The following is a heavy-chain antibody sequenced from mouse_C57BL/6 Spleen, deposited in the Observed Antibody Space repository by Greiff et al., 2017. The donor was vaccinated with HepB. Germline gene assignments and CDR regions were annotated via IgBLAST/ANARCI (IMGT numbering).Heavy chain of an antibody. J-gene: IGHJ1*03. V-gene: IGHV1-50*01. Sequence: VQLQQPGAELVKPGASVKLSCKASGYTFTSYWMQWVKQRPGQGLEWIGEIDPSDSYTNYNQKFKGKATLTVDTSSSTAYMQLSSLTSEDSAVYYCARTAPAEWIDVWGTGTTVTVSS. D-gene: IGHD1-2*01. CDR1: GYTFTSYW. CDR3: ARTAPAEWIDV. CDR2: IDPSDSYT.